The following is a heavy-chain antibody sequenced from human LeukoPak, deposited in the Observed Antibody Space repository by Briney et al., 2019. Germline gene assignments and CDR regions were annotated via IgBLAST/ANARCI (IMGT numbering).Heavy chain of an antibody. D-gene: IGHD2-2*01. J-gene: IGHJ4*02. V-gene: IGHV3-23*01. CDR2: ISGSSDAT. CDR1: GFTFSIYA. Sequence: PGGSLRLSCAVSGFTFSIYAMSWVRQAPGKGLEWVSTISGSSDATYCLDSVKGRFTISRDNSKNTLYLQMNGLRAEDTAVYFCAREFGSGTFDWGQGTLVTVSS. CDR3: AREFGSGTFD.